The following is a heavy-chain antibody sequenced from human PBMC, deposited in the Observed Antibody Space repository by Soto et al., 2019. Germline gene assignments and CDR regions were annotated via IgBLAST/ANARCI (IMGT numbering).Heavy chain of an antibody. D-gene: IGHD6-19*01. J-gene: IGHJ6*02. CDR1: GGSFSGYY. CDR2: INHSGST. CDR3: ARGRKGVAGKYYYYYGMDV. V-gene: IGHV4-34*01. Sequence: PSETLSLTCAVCGGSFSGYYWSWIRQPPGKGLEWIGEINHSGSTNYNPSLKSRVTISVDTSKNQFSLKLSSMTAADTAVYYCARGRKGVAGKYYYYYGMDVWVQGTTVTVSS.